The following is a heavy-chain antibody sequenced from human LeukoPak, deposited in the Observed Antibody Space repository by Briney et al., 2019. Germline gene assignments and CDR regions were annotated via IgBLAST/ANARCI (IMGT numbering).Heavy chain of an antibody. CDR3: ATSTVTTSYNYYYYYMHV. Sequence: GGSLRLSCTASGFTFSNYGMHWVRQAPGKGLEWVAFIRYDGSIKYYADSVKGRFTTSRDNSKNTLYLQMNSLRPEDTAVYYCATSTVTTSYNYYYYYMHVWGKGTTVTVSS. CDR2: IRYDGSIK. V-gene: IGHV3-30*02. J-gene: IGHJ6*03. CDR1: GFTFSNYG. D-gene: IGHD4-11*01.